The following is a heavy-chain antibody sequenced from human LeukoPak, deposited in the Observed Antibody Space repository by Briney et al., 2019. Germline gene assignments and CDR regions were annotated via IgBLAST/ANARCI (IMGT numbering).Heavy chain of an antibody. Sequence: ASVKVSCKASGYTLTGYYMHWVRQAPGQGLEWMGWINPNSGGTNYAQKFQGRVTMTRDTSISTAYMELSRLRSDDTAVYYCARVEYYYDGSGYYLSDWGQGTLVTVSS. CDR1: GYTLTGYY. V-gene: IGHV1-2*02. CDR3: ARVEYYYDGSGYYLSD. J-gene: IGHJ4*02. CDR2: INPNSGGT. D-gene: IGHD3-22*01.